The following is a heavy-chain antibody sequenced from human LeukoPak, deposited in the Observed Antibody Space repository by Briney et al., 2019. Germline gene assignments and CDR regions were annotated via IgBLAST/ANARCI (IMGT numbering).Heavy chain of an antibody. CDR1: GFTFSSYG. V-gene: IGHV3-30*02. CDR3: ARNSRYSGSCWGHYFDY. J-gene: IGHJ4*02. Sequence: GGSLRLSCAASGFTFSSYGMHWVRQAPGKGLEWVAFIRYDGSNKYYADSVKGRFTISRDNSKNTLYLQMNSLRAEDTAVYYCARNSRYSGSCWGHYFDYWGQGTLVTVSS. D-gene: IGHD1-26*01. CDR2: IRYDGSNK.